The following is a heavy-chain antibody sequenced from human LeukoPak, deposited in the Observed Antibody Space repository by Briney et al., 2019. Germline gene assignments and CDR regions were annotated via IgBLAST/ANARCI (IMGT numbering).Heavy chain of an antibody. CDR2: ISSSSSIV. CDR1: GFTFTTYS. CDR3: ARGSYGDYYFDY. V-gene: IGHV3-48*01. J-gene: IGHJ4*02. Sequence: GGSLRLSCAASGFTFTTYSINWVRQAPGKGLEWVSYISSSSSIVYYADSVKGRFTISRDNAKSSLYLQMNSLTAEDSAVYYCARGSYGDYYFDYWGQGTLVTASS. D-gene: IGHD4-17*01.